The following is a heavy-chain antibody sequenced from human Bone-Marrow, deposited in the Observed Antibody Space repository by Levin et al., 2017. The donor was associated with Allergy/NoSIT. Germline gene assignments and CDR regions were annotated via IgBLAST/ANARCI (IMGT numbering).Heavy chain of an antibody. CDR2: INPNSGGT. CDR1: GYTFTGYY. D-gene: IGHD5-18*01. Sequence: ASVKVSCKASGYTFTGYYMHWVRQAPGQGLEWMGRINPNSGGTNYAQKFQGRVTMTRDTSISTAYMELSRLRSDDTAVYYCARAGTAMVHVNYYYYGMDVWGQGTTVTVSS. CDR3: ARAGTAMVHVNYYYYGMDV. J-gene: IGHJ6*02. V-gene: IGHV1-2*06.